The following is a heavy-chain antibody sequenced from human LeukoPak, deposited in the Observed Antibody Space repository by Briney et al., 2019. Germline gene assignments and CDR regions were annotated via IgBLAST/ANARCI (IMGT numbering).Heavy chain of an antibody. CDR2: INPTGGST. Sequence: ASVKVSCKASGYTFPSYFMHWVRQAPGQGLEWMGIINPTGGSTTYAQKLQGRVTMTRDTSTSTVYMELSSLRSDDTAVYYCARDRGYSYGFYYYYAMDVWGQGTTVTVSS. CDR1: GYTFPSYF. D-gene: IGHD5-18*01. V-gene: IGHV1-46*01. CDR3: ARDRGYSYGFYYYYAMDV. J-gene: IGHJ6*02.